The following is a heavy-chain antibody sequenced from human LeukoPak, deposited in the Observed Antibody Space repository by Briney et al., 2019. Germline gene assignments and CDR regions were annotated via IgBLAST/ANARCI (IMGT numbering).Heavy chain of an antibody. J-gene: IGHJ5*02. CDR2: IYTIGST. CDR1: GGSISSYY. D-gene: IGHD6-13*01. CDR3: ARDVSFEQLGNWFDP. V-gene: IGHV4-4*07. Sequence: SETLSLTCIVSGGSISSYYWSWIRQPAGKGLEWIGRIYTIGSTNYNPSLKSRVNMSVDTSKNQFSLKLSSVTAADTAVYYCARDVSFEQLGNWFDPWGQGTLVTVSS.